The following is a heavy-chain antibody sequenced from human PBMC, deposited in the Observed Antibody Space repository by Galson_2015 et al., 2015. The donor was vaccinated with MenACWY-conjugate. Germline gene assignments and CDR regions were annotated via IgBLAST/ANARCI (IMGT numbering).Heavy chain of an antibody. CDR1: GFTFGDYA. V-gene: IGHV3-64D*06. Sequence: SLRLSCAASGFTFGDYAMHWVRQAPGKGLEYVSAISNDGYSTYYADSVKGRFTVSRDNYKNTLFLQVNRLRVDDTAVYYCVKGYESMSGGDWSDPWGQGTLVIVSS. D-gene: IGHD3-10*02. CDR2: ISNDGYST. J-gene: IGHJ5*02. CDR3: VKGYESMSGGDWSDP.